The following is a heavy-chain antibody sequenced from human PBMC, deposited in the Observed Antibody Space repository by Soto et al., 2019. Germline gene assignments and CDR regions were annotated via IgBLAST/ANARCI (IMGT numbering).Heavy chain of an antibody. V-gene: IGHV3-11*01. CDR2: INTVGNTI. J-gene: IGHJ4*02. Sequence: QVQLVESGGGLVKPGGSLRLSCAASKFTFSDYYMSWVRQPPGTGLEWVSSINTVGNTIFYADSVKGRFTISRDNAQSSLFLQMNSLRVEDTAVYYCARLYPYYFDYWGQGTLVTVSS. CDR3: ARLYPYYFDY. D-gene: IGHD2-2*01. CDR1: KFTFSDYY.